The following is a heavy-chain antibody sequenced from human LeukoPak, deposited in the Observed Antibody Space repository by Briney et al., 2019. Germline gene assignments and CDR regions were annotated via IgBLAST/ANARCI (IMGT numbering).Heavy chain of an antibody. CDR1: GGSISSYY. Sequence: SETLSLTCTVSGGSISSYYWSWIRQPAGKGLEWIGRIYTSGSTNYNPSLKSRVTMSVDTSKNQFSLKLSSVTAADTAVYYCARDTYYYGSGSYYPFDYWGQGTLVTVSS. CDR3: ARDTYYYGSGSYYPFDY. V-gene: IGHV4-4*07. J-gene: IGHJ4*02. CDR2: IYTSGST. D-gene: IGHD3-10*01.